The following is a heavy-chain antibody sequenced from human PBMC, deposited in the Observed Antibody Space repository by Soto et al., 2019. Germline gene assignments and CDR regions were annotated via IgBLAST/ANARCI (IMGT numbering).Heavy chain of an antibody. Sequence: SETLSLTCTVSGGSISSGGYYWSWIRQHPGKGLEWIGYIYYSGSTYYNPSLKSRVTISVDTSKNQFSLKLSSVTAADTAVYYCARAGSSINQYYYYYYGMDVWGQGTTVTVSS. CDR2: IYYSGST. V-gene: IGHV4-31*03. D-gene: IGHD6-6*01. J-gene: IGHJ6*02. CDR1: GGSISSGGYY. CDR3: ARAGSSINQYYYYYYGMDV.